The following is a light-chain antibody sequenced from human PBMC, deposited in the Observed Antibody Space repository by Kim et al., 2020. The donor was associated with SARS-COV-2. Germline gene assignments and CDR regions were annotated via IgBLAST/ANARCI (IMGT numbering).Light chain of an antibody. CDR2: DAS. CDR3: QQYSRWPLT. J-gene: IGKJ4*01. CDR1: QSVSNI. V-gene: IGKV3-15*01. Sequence: ETVMTQSPATLSVSPGERATLSCRASQSVSNILAWYQQKPGQAPRLLIYDASTRATGIPARFSGSGSGTEFTLTISSLQSEDSAVYFCQQYSRWPLTFGGGTKVDIK.